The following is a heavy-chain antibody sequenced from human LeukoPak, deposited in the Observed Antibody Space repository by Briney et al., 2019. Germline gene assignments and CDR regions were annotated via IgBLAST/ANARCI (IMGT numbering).Heavy chain of an antibody. J-gene: IGHJ3*02. CDR1: GGSISSGDYY. CDR3: ARGGIQLWSRRSGDNAFDI. Sequence: SQTLSLTCTVSGGSISSGDYYWSWIRQPPGKGLEWIGYIYYSGSTYYNPSLKSRVTISVDKSKNQFSLKLSSVTAADTAVYYCARGGIQLWSRRSGDNAFDIWGQGTMVTVSS. V-gene: IGHV4-30-4*01. CDR2: IYYSGST. D-gene: IGHD5-18*01.